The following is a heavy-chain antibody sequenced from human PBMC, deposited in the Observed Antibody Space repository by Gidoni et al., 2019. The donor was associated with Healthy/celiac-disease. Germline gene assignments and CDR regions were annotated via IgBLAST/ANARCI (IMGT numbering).Heavy chain of an antibody. Sequence: QVQLVQSGAEVKKPGSSVKVSCKASGGTFSSYTISWVRQAPGQGLEWMGRIIPILGIANYAQKFQGRVTITADKSTSTAYMELSSLRSEDTAVYYCARDGDYGDYANDYWGQGTLVTVSS. CDR2: IIPILGIA. CDR3: ARDGDYGDYANDY. CDR1: GGTFSSYT. J-gene: IGHJ4*02. V-gene: IGHV1-69*08. D-gene: IGHD4-17*01.